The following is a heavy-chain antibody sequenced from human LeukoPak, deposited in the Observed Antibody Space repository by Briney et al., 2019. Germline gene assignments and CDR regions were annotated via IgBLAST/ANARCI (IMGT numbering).Heavy chain of an antibody. Sequence: GGSLRLSCTASGFIFSHAWMNWVRQAPGKGLQWLGRIRSGGAREYAAPAQGRFTISRDDSRNTVYLEMNNLDTDHTAVYFCAVDTPVIDAQIDYWGQGTLVTVSS. CDR1: GFIFSHAW. V-gene: IGHV3-15*01. J-gene: IGHJ4*02. CDR2: IRSGGAR. CDR3: AVDTPVIDAQIDY. D-gene: IGHD3-16*02.